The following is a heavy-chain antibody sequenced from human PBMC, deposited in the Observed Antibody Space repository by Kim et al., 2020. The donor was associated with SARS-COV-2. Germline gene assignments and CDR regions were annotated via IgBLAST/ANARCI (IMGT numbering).Heavy chain of an antibody. CDR3: ARAGMISRSNDY. Sequence: YYADSVKGRFTISRDNAKNSLYLQMNSLRAEDTAVYYCARAGMISRSNDYWGQGTLVTVSS. D-gene: IGHD3-22*01. V-gene: IGHV3-21*01. J-gene: IGHJ4*02.